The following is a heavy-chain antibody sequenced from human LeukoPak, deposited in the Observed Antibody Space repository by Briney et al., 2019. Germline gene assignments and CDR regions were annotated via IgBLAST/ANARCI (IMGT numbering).Heavy chain of an antibody. CDR3: ARGGVGGYDYFDS. CDR1: GGSMSNFY. J-gene: IGHJ4*01. Sequence: SETLSLTCTVSGGSMSNFYWSWIRQPAGKGLEWIGRIDSSGSTDCSPSLRSRVTMSVDTSKNQFSLKLNSVTAAETAMYFCARGGVGGYDYFDSRGQGTLVAVSS. CDR2: IDSSGST. D-gene: IGHD5-12*01. V-gene: IGHV4-4*07.